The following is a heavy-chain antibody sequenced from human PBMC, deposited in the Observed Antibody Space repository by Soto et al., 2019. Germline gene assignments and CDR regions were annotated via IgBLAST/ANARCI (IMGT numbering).Heavy chain of an antibody. Sequence: PGGSLRLSCAASGFTFSSYSMNWVRQAPGKGLEWVSSISSSSSYIYYADSVKGRFTISRDNAKNSLYLQMNSLRAEDTAVYYCARVPVRGGSCSRRGGYGMDVWGQGTTVTVSS. CDR1: GFTFSSYS. D-gene: IGHD2-15*01. CDR3: ARVPVRGGSCSRRGGYGMDV. CDR2: ISSSSSYI. V-gene: IGHV3-21*01. J-gene: IGHJ6*02.